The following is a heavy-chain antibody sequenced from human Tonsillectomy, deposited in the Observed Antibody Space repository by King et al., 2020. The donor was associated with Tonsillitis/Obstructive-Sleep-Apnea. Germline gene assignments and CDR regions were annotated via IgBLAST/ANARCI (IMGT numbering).Heavy chain of an antibody. CDR3: ARDPYCSSTSCYDYFYYMDV. D-gene: IGHD2-2*01. CDR1: GFTFSNYY. J-gene: IGHJ6*03. CDR2: ISDSGNAI. Sequence: VQQVESGGGLVKPGGSLRLSCAASGFTFSNYYMSWIRQAPGKGLEWVSYISDSGNAIDYADSVKGRFTISRDNAKNSLYLQMNSLRAEDTAVYYCARDPYCSSTSCYDYFYYMDVWGKGTTVTVSS. V-gene: IGHV3-11*01.